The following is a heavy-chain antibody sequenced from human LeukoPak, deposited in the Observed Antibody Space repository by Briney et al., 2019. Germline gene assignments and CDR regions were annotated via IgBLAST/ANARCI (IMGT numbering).Heavy chain of an antibody. CDR1: GGSISSYY. CDR2: IYYSGST. V-gene: IGHV4-59*08. D-gene: IGHD3-10*01. Sequence: SETLSLTCTVSGGSISSYYWSWIRQPPGKGLEWIGYIYYSGSTNYNPSLKSRVTISVDTSKNQFSLKLSSVTAADTAVYYCARAGTYYYGSGSLNSWGQGTLVTVSS. J-gene: IGHJ5*02. CDR3: ARAGTYYYGSGSLNS.